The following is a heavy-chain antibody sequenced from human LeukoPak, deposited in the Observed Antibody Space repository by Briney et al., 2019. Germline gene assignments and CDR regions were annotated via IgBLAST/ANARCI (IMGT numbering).Heavy chain of an antibody. D-gene: IGHD3-3*01. Sequence: SVKVSCKASGCSFCSYAISWVRQAPGQGLEWMGRIIPVFGTANYAQKFQGRVTITTDESTSTAYMELSSLRSEDTAVYYCAVELSMYYDFWSGYFQHWGQGTLVTVSS. CDR3: AVELSMYYDFWSGYFQH. V-gene: IGHV1-69*05. J-gene: IGHJ1*01. CDR1: GCSFCSYA. CDR2: IIPVFGTA.